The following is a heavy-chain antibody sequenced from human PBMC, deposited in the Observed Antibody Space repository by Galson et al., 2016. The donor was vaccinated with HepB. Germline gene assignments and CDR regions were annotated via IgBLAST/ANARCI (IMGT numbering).Heavy chain of an antibody. CDR2: ISGSGAST. V-gene: IGHV3-23*01. D-gene: IGHD2-15*01. Sequence: SLRLSCAASGFTFNNYGMSWARQAPGKGLEWVSAISGSGASTYYADSAKGRFTISRDNSKNTVYLRLNRLGAEDTALYYCTKALRPSGPDDFFDSWGQGTLVTVSS. J-gene: IGHJ4*02. CDR1: GFTFNNYG. CDR3: TKALRPSGPDDFFDS.